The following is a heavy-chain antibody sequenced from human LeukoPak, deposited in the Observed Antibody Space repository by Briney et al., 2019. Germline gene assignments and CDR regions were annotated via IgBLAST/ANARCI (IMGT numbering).Heavy chain of an antibody. CDR1: GYTFTSYY. J-gene: IGHJ6*02. CDR2: INPSGGST. D-gene: IGHD5-12*01. V-gene: IGHV1-46*01. Sequence: ASVKVSCKASGYTFTSYYMHWVRQAPGQGLEWMGIINPSGGSTSYAQKFQGRVTMTRDTSTSTVYMELSSLRSEDTAVYYCARERYSGYGRLMTNYGMDVWGQGTTVTVSS. CDR3: ARERYSGYGRLMTNYGMDV.